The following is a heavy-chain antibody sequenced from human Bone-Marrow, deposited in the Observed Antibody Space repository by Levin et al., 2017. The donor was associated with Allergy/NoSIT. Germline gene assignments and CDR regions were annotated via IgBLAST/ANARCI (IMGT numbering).Heavy chain of an antibody. CDR2: ISGSGGST. CDR1: GFIFSNYV. D-gene: IGHD6-19*01. J-gene: IGHJ4*02. V-gene: IGHV3-23*01. CDR3: AKDGSGWHPYNFDY. Sequence: PGESLKISCAASGFIFSNYVMNWVRQAPGKGLEWVSGISGSGGSTYYADSVKGRFTISRDNSKNTLYLQMSSLRADDTAIYYCAKDGSGWHPYNFDYWGQGSLVTVSS.